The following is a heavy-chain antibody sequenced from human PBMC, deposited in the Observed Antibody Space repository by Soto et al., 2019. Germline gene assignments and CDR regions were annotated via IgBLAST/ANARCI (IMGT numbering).Heavy chain of an antibody. V-gene: IGHV3-33*01. CDR2: IWYDGSNK. Sequence: GVSLLVSCAASGFTFSSYGMHWVRQAPGKGLEWVTFIWYDGSNKYYADSVKGRFTISRDNSKNTLYLQMNSLRAEDTAVYYCERDSVAYGGLDVWDQ. J-gene: IGHJ6*02. CDR1: GFTFSSYG. CDR3: ERDSVAYGGLDV. D-gene: IGHD2-15*01.